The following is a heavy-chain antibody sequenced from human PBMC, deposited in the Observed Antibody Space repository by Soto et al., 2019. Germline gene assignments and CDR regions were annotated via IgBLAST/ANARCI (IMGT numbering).Heavy chain of an antibody. CDR3: ARRQYYYYYMDV. Sequence: EVQLVESGGGQVKPGGSLRLSCAASGFTFRTYSMNWVRQAPGKGLEWVSSISTSSSYISYADSVKGRFTVSRDNAKNSLYLQMNSLRADDTAVYFCARRQYYYYYMDVWGKGTTGTVSS. J-gene: IGHJ6*03. CDR2: ISTSSSYI. V-gene: IGHV3-21*01. CDR1: GFTFRTYS.